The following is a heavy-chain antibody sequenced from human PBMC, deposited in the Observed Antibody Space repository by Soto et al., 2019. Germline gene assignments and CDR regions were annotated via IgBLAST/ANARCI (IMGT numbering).Heavy chain of an antibody. CDR2: ISGSGGST. J-gene: IGHJ4*02. V-gene: IGHV3-23*01. Sequence: GGSLRLSCAASGFTFSSYAMSWVRQAPGKGLEWVSAISGSGGSTYYADSVKGRFTISRDNSKNTLYLQMNSLRAEDTAVYYCAKDKLPYIAVAGNYWGQGTLVTVSS. CDR3: AKDKLPYIAVAGNY. CDR1: GFTFSSYA. D-gene: IGHD6-19*01.